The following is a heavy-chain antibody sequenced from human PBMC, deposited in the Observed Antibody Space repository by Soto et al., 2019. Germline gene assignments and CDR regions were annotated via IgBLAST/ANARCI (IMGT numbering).Heavy chain of an antibody. CDR1: GGSISSDY. Sequence: SETLSLTCSVSGGSISSDYWSWIRQPPGKGLEWIGYIYYSGSINYNPSLKSRVTISVDTSKNQFSLKLSSVTAADTAVYYCARDTIEMATIAWGQGTLVTVSS. D-gene: IGHD5-12*01. CDR2: IYYSGSI. CDR3: ARDTIEMATIA. J-gene: IGHJ5*02. V-gene: IGHV4-59*01.